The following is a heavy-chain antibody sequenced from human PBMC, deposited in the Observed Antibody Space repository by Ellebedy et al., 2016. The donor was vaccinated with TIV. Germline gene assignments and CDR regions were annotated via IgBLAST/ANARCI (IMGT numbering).Heavy chain of an antibody. CDR2: IYYSGST. Sequence: SETLSLTXTVSGGSISSSSYYWGWIRQPPGKGLEWIGSIYYSGSTYYNPSLKSRVTISVDTSKNQFSLKLSSVTAADTAVYYCARHGSGYSSGWFDYWGQGTLVTVSS. D-gene: IGHD6-19*01. CDR1: GGSISSSSYY. V-gene: IGHV4-39*01. J-gene: IGHJ4*02. CDR3: ARHGSGYSSGWFDY.